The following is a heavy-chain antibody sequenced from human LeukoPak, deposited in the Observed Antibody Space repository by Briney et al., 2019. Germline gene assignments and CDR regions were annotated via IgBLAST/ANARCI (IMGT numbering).Heavy chain of an antibody. V-gene: IGHV1-69*04. J-gene: IGHJ6*02. CDR1: GYTFTSYG. Sequence: SVKVSCKASGYTFTSYGISWVRQAPGQGLEWMGRIIPILGIANYAQKFQGRVTITADKSTSTAYMELSSLRSEDTAVYYCAGFPGAATFSYYYYGMDVWGQGTTVTVSS. D-gene: IGHD2-15*01. CDR2: IIPILGIA. CDR3: AGFPGAATFSYYYYGMDV.